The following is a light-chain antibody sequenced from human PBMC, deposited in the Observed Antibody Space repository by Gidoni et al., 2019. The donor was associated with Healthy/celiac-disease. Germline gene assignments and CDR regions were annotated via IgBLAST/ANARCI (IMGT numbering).Light chain of an antibody. CDR3: QPYNSYPWT. V-gene: IGKV1-5*03. CDR2: KAS. J-gene: IGKJ1*01. CDR1: QSISSC. Sequence: DSQITQSPSTLSASGGDRVTITCRASQSISSCLAWYQQKPGKAPKLLIYKASSLESGVPSRFSGSGSGTEFTLHISRLQPDEFATYYCQPYNSYPWTFGQGTKVEIK.